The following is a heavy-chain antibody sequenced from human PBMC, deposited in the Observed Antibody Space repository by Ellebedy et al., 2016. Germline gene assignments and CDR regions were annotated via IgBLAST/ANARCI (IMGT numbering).Heavy chain of an antibody. CDR2: INHSGST. CDR3: ARRRDWANWFNP. D-gene: IGHD3-9*01. J-gene: IGHJ5*02. CDR1: GGSISSSSYY. V-gene: IGHV4-39*07. Sequence: SETLSLXXTVSGGSISSSSYYWSWIRQPPGKGLEWIGEINHSGSTNYNPSLKSRVTISVDTSKNQFSLKLSSVTAADTAVYYCARRRDWANWFNPWGQGTLVTVSS.